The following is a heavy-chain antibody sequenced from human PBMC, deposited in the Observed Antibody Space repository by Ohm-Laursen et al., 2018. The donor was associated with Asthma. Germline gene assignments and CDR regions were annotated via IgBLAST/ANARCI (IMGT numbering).Heavy chain of an antibody. CDR1: GGTFSSYA. Sequence: SVKVSCKPSGGTFSSYAISWVRQAPGQGLEWMGGIIPIFGTANYAQKFQGRVTITADESTSTAYMELSSLRSEDTAVYYCARVSRTEVLRFLEWPPDYWGQGTLVTVSS. CDR3: ARVSRTEVLRFLEWPPDY. J-gene: IGHJ4*02. D-gene: IGHD3-3*01. CDR2: IIPIFGTA. V-gene: IGHV1-69*13.